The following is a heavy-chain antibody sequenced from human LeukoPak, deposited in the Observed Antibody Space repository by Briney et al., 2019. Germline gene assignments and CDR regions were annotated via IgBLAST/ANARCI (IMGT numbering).Heavy chain of an antibody. CDR1: GFTFSNYA. V-gene: IGHV3-23*01. CDR2: ISGSDGTT. CDR3: AKEIYVDARESFDY. Sequence: PGGSLRLSCAASGFTFSNYAMSWVRQAPGKGLEWVSAISGSDGTTYHADSAKGRFAISRDNSKNTLYLQMTSLRAEDTAVFYCAKEIYVDARESFDYWGQGTLVTVSS. J-gene: IGHJ4*02. D-gene: IGHD3-16*01.